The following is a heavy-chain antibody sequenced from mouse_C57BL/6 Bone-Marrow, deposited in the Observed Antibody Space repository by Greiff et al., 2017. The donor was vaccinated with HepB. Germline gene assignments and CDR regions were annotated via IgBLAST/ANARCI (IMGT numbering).Heavy chain of an antibody. D-gene: IGHD1-1*01. Sequence: EVQLVESGPGLVKPSQSLSLTCSVTGYSITSGYYWNWIRQFPGNKLEWMGYISYDGSNNYNPSLKNRISITRDTSKNQFFLKLNSVTTEDTATYYCARESEDYYGSSYFDYWGQGTTLTVSS. CDR3: ARESEDYYGSSYFDY. CDR1: GYSITSGYY. V-gene: IGHV3-6*01. J-gene: IGHJ2*01. CDR2: ISYDGSN.